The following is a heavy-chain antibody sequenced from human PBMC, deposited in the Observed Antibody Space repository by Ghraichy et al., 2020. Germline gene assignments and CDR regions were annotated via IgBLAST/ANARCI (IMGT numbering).Heavy chain of an antibody. V-gene: IGHV4-31*03. D-gene: IGHD2-21*01. J-gene: IGHJ6*02. CDR2: IYSSGST. CDR3: ARDPTVIQGINPPGV. Sequence: SQTLSLTCTVSGVSITSGQYYWSWIRQHPGKGLEWIGYIYSSGSTYYNPSLRSRVSISADPSKNQVSLEVSSVTAADTAVYYCARDPTVIQGINPPGVWGQGTTVTVSS. CDR1: GVSITSGQYY.